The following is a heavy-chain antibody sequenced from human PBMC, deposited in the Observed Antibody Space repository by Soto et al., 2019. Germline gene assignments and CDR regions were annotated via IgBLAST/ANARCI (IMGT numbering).Heavy chain of an antibody. CDR3: PRTTAYYFEF. CDR1: GYSFSTYW. D-gene: IGHD2-21*02. Sequence: PGESLKISCKGSGYSFSTYWIGWVRQMPGKGLEWMGNIYPGDSDTRYSPSFQGQVTISADNSIRTAFLQWSSLKASDTAIYYCPRTTAYYFEFWGQGTQVTVSS. CDR2: IYPGDSDT. V-gene: IGHV5-51*01. J-gene: IGHJ4*02.